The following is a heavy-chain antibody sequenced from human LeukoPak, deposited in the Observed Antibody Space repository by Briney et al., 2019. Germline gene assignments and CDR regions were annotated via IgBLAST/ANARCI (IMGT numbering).Heavy chain of an antibody. Sequence: HPGGSLRLSCAASGFTFSSYAMSWVRQAPGKGLEWVSAISGSGGSTYYADSVKGRFTISRDNSKNTLYLQMNSLRAEDTAVYYCAKDRAPATIVVVITRIDYWGQGTLVTVSS. V-gene: IGHV3-23*01. J-gene: IGHJ4*02. CDR3: AKDRAPATIVVVITRIDY. D-gene: IGHD3-22*01. CDR2: ISGSGGST. CDR1: GFTFSSYA.